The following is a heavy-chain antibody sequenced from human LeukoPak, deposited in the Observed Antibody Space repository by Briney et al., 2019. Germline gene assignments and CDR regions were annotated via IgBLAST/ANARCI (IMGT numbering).Heavy chain of an antibody. CDR3: ARDAPRSGSYSPAYGMDV. J-gene: IGHJ6*02. CDR1: GYTFTGYY. V-gene: IGHV1-2*04. Sequence: ASVKVSCKASGYTFTGYYMHWVRQAPGQGLEWMGWINPNSGGTNYAQKFQGWVTMTRDTSISTAYMELSRLRSDDTAVYYCARDAPRSGSYSPAYGMDVWGQGTTVTVSS. D-gene: IGHD1-26*01. CDR2: INPNSGGT.